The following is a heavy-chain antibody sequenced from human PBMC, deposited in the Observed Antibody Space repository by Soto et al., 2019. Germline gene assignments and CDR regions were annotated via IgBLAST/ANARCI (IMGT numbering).Heavy chain of an antibody. Sequence: QVQLVQSGAEVKKPGASVKVSCKASGYTFTSYGISWVRQAPGQGLAWMGWISAYNGNTNYAQKLQGRVTMTTDTSTSTAYMELRSLGSDDTAVYYCAREITSFRFVVVVAAPRSGAFDIWGQGTMVTVSS. CDR2: ISAYNGNT. V-gene: IGHV1-18*01. J-gene: IGHJ3*02. CDR1: GYTFTSYG. D-gene: IGHD2-15*01. CDR3: AREITSFRFVVVVAAPRSGAFDI.